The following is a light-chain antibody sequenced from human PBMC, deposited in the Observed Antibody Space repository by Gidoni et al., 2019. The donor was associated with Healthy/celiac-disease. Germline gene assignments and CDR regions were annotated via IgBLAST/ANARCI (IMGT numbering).Light chain of an antibody. CDR2: GAS. CDR1: QSVSCSY. Sequence: EIVSTQSPGTLSLSPGERATLSCRASQSVSCSYLAWYQQKPGQAPRLLIHGASGRATGIPDRCSGSGSGTDFTLAISRLEPEDFAVYYCQQYGSSPPWTFGQGTKVEIK. J-gene: IGKJ1*01. V-gene: IGKV3-20*01. CDR3: QQYGSSPPWT.